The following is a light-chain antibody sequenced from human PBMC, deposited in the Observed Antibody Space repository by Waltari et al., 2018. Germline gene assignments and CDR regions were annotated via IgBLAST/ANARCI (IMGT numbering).Light chain of an antibody. Sequence: DIQMTQSPSSLSASVGDRVTITCRASQDISDYLAWFQQKPGEIPRLLIYAASSLRSGVPSRFSGSQPGTDFSLTINSLQPADVATYFCLNYKIAPWTFGQGTKVEV. CDR3: LNYKIAPWT. CDR2: AAS. J-gene: IGKJ1*01. CDR1: QDISDY. V-gene: IGKV1-27*01.